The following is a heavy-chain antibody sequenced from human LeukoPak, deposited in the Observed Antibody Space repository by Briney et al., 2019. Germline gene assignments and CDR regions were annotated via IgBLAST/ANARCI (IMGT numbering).Heavy chain of an antibody. D-gene: IGHD3-10*01. CDR3: AKVAQLWFGESVHFDY. Sequence: LPGGSLRLSCAASGFTFSSYAMYWVRQAPGKGLEYVSAISSNGGSTYYADSVKGRFTISRDNSKNTLYLQTGSLRAKDMAVYYCAKVAQLWFGESVHFDYWGQGTLVTVSS. CDR1: GFTFSSYA. J-gene: IGHJ4*02. CDR2: ISSNGGST. V-gene: IGHV3-64*02.